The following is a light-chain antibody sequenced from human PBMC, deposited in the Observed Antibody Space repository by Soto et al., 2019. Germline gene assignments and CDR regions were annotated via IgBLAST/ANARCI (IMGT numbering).Light chain of an antibody. CDR1: QSVSSF. CDR3: QQYGSSGT. CDR2: DAS. J-gene: IGKJ1*01. Sequence: EIVLTQSPATLSLSPGDRATLSCRASQSVSSFLAWYQQKPGQAPRLLIYDASNRATGIPARFSGSGSGTDFTLTISRLEPEDFAVYYCQQYGSSGTVGQGTKVEIK. V-gene: IGKV3-11*01.